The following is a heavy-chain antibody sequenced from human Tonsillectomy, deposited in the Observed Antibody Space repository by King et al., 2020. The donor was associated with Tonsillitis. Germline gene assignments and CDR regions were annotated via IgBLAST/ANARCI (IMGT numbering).Heavy chain of an antibody. J-gene: IGHJ4*02. V-gene: IGHV3-74*01. Sequence: VQLVEAGGGLVQPGGSLRLSCAASGFTFSSYWMHWVRQAPGKGLVWVSRINSDGSSTRYADSVKGRFTISRDNAKNTLYLQMNSLRAEDTAVYYCARDGSIEMATIYPLDYWGQGILVTVSS. D-gene: IGHD5-24*01. CDR2: INSDGSST. CDR3: ARDGSIEMATIYPLDY. CDR1: GFTFSSYW.